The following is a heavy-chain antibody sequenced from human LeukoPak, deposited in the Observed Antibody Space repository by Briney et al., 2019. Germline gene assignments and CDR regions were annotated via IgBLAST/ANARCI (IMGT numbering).Heavy chain of an antibody. CDR1: GFTFSSYW. J-gene: IGHJ6*02. CDR2: INSDGSST. D-gene: IGHD3-10*01. CDR3: ARSTGYYPMDV. V-gene: IGHV3-74*01. Sequence: QPGGSLRLSCAASGFTFSSYWMHWVRQAPGKGLVWVSRINSDGSSTSYADSVKGRFTISRDNAKNTLYLQMNSLRAEDTAVYYCARSTGYYPMDVWGQGTTVTVSS.